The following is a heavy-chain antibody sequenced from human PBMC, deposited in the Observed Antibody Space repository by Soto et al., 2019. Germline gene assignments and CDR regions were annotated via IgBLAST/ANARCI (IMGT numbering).Heavy chain of an antibody. CDR3: ARSQGSSTSLEIYYYYYYGMDV. D-gene: IGHD2-2*01. Sequence: QVQLVQSGAEVKKPGSSVKVSCKASGGTFSSYAISWVRQAPGQGLEWMGGIIPISETTDYAQKFQGRVTITADEYKKTAYMELSSMRSEHTTVYYCARSQGSSTSLEIYYYYYYGMDVWGQGTTVTVSS. J-gene: IGHJ6*02. CDR1: GGTFSSYA. CDR2: IIPISETT. V-gene: IGHV1-69*01.